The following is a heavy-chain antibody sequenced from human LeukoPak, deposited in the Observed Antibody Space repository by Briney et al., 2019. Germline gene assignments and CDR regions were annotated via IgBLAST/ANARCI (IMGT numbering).Heavy chain of an antibody. CDR3: AIAPHIVGATGETDY. Sequence: SVKVSCKASGGTFSSYAISWVRQAPGQGLEWMGGIIPIFGTANYAQKFQGRVTITADESTSTAYMELSSLRSEDTAVYYCAIAPHIVGATGETDYWGQGTLVTVSS. D-gene: IGHD1-26*01. V-gene: IGHV1-69*01. CDR2: IIPIFGTA. J-gene: IGHJ4*02. CDR1: GGTFSSYA.